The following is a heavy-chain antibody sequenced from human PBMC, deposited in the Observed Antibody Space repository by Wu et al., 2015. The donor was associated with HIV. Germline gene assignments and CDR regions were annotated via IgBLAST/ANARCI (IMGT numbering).Heavy chain of an antibody. V-gene: IGHV1-8*01. Sequence: QVQLVQSGSEVKKSGASVSVSCKASGYTFTSYDINWVRQASGQGLDWMGWMNPNSGNTGYAQKFQGRVTMTRNTSISTAYMELSSLRSEDTAVYYCARAPRIIYDTSGGNWFDPWGHGNPRSPSPQ. D-gene: IGHD3-22*01. CDR2: MNPNSGNT. CDR3: ARAPRIIYDTSGGNWFDP. J-gene: IGHJ5*02. CDR1: GYTFTSYD.